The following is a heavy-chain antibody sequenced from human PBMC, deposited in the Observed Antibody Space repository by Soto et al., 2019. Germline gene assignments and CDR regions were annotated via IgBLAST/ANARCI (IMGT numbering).Heavy chain of an antibody. J-gene: IGHJ6*02. Sequence: QVQLVQSGAEVKKPGSSVKVSCTASGGSLSNFGISWVRQAPGQGLEWMGAIIPVFGTPNYAQKFQDRVTINADESTTTVYMEVRSLTSEHTAVYYCARGDATKIVVTTYSAMDVWCQGTTVTVSS. V-gene: IGHV1-69*12. CDR2: IIPVFGTP. CDR1: GGSLSNFG. CDR3: ARGDATKIVVTTYSAMDV. D-gene: IGHD3-22*01.